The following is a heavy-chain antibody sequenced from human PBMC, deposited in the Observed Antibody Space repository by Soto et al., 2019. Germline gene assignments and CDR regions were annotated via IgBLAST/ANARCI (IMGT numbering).Heavy chain of an antibody. Sequence: GGSLRLSCAASGFTFSSYSMNWVRQAPGKGLEWVSYISSSSSTIYYADSVKGRFTISRDNAKNSLYLQMNSLRAEDTAVYYCARVGEPSFFGGVINYFDYWGQGTLVTVSS. CDR2: ISSSSSTI. D-gene: IGHD3-16*01. J-gene: IGHJ4*02. V-gene: IGHV3-48*01. CDR3: ARVGEPSFFGGVINYFDY. CDR1: GFTFSSYS.